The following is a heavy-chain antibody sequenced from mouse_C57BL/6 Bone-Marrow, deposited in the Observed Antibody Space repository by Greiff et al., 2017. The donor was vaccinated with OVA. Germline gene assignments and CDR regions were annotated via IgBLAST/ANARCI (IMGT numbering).Heavy chain of an antibody. V-gene: IGHV1-19*01. CDR3: ARDDYDWFAY. CDR2: INPYNGGT. D-gene: IGHD2-4*01. Sequence: VHVKQSGPVLVKPGASVKMSCKASGYTFTDYYMNWVKQSHGKSLEWIGVINPYNGGTSYNQKFKGKATLTVDKSSSTAYMELNSLTSEDSAVYYCARDDYDWFAYWGQGTLVTVSA. CDR1: GYTFTDYY. J-gene: IGHJ3*01.